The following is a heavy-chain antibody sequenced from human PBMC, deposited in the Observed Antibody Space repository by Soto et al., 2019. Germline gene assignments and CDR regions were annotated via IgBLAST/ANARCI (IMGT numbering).Heavy chain of an antibody. CDR3: ARDGSDSYGLDV. Sequence: SETLSLTCTVSGGSISSYYWSWIRQSAGKGLEWIGRIYNGGNTQYNPSLKSRVTMSADTSKNQFSLRLNSVAAADTAVYYCARDGSDSYGLDVWGQGTTVTVSS. CDR2: IYNGGNT. CDR1: GGSISSYY. D-gene: IGHD3-10*01. J-gene: IGHJ6*02. V-gene: IGHV4-4*07.